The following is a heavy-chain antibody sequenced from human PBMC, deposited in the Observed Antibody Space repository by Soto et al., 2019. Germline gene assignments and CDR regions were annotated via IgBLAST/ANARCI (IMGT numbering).Heavy chain of an antibody. CDR1: GFTFSSYG. V-gene: IGHV3-23*01. CDR3: AKDRRAGGNYGFYSDF. D-gene: IGHD1-7*01. Sequence: EVQLLESGGGLVQPGGSLRLSCAASGFTFSSYGMTWVRQAPGKGLEWVSFISATGAGTYYADSVKGRFTISRDNSNNTLYLQMTSLRADDTAVYYCAKDRRAGGNYGFYSDFWGQGALVIVSS. J-gene: IGHJ4*02. CDR2: ISATGAGT.